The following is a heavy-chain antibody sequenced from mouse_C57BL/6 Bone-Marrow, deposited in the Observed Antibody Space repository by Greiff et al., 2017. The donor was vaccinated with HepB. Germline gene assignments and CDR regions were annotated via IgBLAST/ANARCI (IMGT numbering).Heavy chain of an antibody. J-gene: IGHJ2*01. CDR2: IYPGDGDT. D-gene: IGHD2-1*01. Sequence: QVQLKESGPELVKPGASVKISCKASGYAFSSSWMNWVKQRPGKGLEWIGRIYPGDGDTNYNGKFKGKATLTADKSSSTAYMQLSSLTSEDSAVYFCAYGNRGYFDYWGQGTTLTVSS. CDR1: GYAFSSSW. CDR3: AYGNRGYFDY. V-gene: IGHV1-82*01.